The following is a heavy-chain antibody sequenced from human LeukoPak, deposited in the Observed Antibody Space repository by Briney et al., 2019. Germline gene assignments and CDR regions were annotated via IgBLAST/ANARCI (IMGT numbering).Heavy chain of an antibody. CDR1: GFTFNRYS. J-gene: IGHJ4*02. Sequence: SGGSLRLSCAASGFTFNRYSMNWVRQAPGRGLEWISYISSSSSVLYYADSVKGRFTVSRDNARNSLYLQMNSLRDEDTAVYYCARDMSLLWFGDPFDYWGQGTLVTVSS. CDR3: ARDMSLLWFGDPFDY. V-gene: IGHV3-48*02. D-gene: IGHD3-10*01. CDR2: ISSSSSVL.